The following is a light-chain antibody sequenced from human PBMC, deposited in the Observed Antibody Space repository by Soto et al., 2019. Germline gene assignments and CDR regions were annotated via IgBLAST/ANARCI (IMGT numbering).Light chain of an antibody. CDR1: QSISSSY. Sequence: EIVLTQSPGTLSLSPGERATLSCRASQSISSSYLAWYQQKTGQAHSLLIFGASSRATGIPDRFSGSGSGTTFTTPISSLEPEDFVVYYCQQYGSTPPITFGQGTRLEIK. V-gene: IGKV3-20*01. CDR3: QQYGSTPPIT. CDR2: GAS. J-gene: IGKJ5*01.